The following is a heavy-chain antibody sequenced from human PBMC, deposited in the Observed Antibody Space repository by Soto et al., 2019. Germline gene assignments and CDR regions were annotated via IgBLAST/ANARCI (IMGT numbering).Heavy chain of an antibody. CDR2: LRNGNS. Sequence: PGGSLRLSCAASGFTFASYDLGWVRQAPGKGLEWVSTLRNGNSYYTDSVRGRFTIFRDNSKSTFFLQMNNLRVDDTAFYYCARRHLGAPTFDSWGQGTMVTVSS. CDR1: GFTFASYD. CDR3: ARRHLGAPTFDS. J-gene: IGHJ4*02. D-gene: IGHD1-26*01. V-gene: IGHV3-23*01.